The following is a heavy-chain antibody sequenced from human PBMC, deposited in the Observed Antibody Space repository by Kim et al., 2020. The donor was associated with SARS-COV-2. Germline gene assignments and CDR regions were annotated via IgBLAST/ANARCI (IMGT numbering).Heavy chain of an antibody. D-gene: IGHD5-12*01. CDR2: T. CDR3: ARGGYTVDF. Sequence: TKYNPSLKSRVTISMDTSKNQFSLKLSSVTPADTAVYYCARGGYTVDFWGQVTLVTVSS. V-gene: IGHV4-59*12. J-gene: IGHJ4*02.